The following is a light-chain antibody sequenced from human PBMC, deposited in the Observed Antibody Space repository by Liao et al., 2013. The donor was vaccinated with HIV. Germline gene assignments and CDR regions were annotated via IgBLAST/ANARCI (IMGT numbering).Light chain of an antibody. J-gene: IGLJ3*02. CDR2: QDS. CDR1: KLGDKY. CDR3: QVWDSSSDQV. Sequence: SYELTQPPSVSVSPGQTASITCSGDKLGDKYACWYQQKPGQSPVLVIYQDSDRPSGIPERFSGSNSGNTATLTISRVEAGDEADYYCQVWDSSSDQVFGGGTKLTVL. V-gene: IGLV3-1*01.